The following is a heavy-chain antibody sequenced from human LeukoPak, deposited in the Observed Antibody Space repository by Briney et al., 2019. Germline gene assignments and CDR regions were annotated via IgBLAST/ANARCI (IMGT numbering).Heavy chain of an antibody. V-gene: IGHV3-23*01. Sequence: GGSLRLSCAASGFTFSSYGMSWVRQAPGKGLEWVSAISGSGGSTYYADSVKGRFTISRDNSKNTLYLQMNSLRAEDTAVYYCARTQIRRLLPDYWGQGTLVTVSS. J-gene: IGHJ4*02. CDR1: GFTFSSYG. CDR2: ISGSGGST. CDR3: ARTQIRRLLPDY. D-gene: IGHD3-22*01.